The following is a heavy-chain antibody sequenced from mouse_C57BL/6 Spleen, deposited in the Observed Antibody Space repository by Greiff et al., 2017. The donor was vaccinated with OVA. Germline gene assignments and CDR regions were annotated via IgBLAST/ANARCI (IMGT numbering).Heavy chain of an antibody. D-gene: IGHD1-1*01. V-gene: IGHV1-19*01. CDR2: INPYNGGT. J-gene: IGHJ4*01. Sequence: EVQLVESGPVLVKPGASVKMSCKASGYTFTDYYMNWVKQSHGKSLEWIGVINPYNGGTSYNQKFKGKATLTVDKSSSTAYMELNSLTSEDSAVYYCARRRGFITTSYAMDYWGQGTSVTVSS. CDR1: GYTFTDYY. CDR3: ARRRGFITTSYAMDY.